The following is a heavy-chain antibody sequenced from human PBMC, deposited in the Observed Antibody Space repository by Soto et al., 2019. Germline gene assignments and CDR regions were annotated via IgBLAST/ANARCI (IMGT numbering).Heavy chain of an antibody. D-gene: IGHD6-6*01. V-gene: IGHV4-31*03. CDR2: ISYTGRT. CDR1: GGSISSDANF. J-gene: IGHJ5*02. Sequence: LSLTCTVSGGSISSDANFWSWIRQLPGRGLEWIGYISYTGRTYHTPSLNSRLTISLDTSKNLFSLRLSAVTAADTAVYFCARGSFSSSSSWFDPWGQGTLVTVSS. CDR3: ARGSFSSSSSWFDP.